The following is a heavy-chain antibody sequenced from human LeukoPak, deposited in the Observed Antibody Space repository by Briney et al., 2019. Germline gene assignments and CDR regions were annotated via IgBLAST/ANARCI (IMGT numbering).Heavy chain of an antibody. Sequence: PSETLSLTCAVYGGSFSGYYWSWIRQPPGKGLEWIGEINHSGSTNYNPSLKSRVTISVDTSKNQLSLKLSSVTAADTAVYYCARGLAAAGFFDYWGQGTLVTVSS. CDR3: ARGLAAAGFFDY. J-gene: IGHJ4*02. CDR2: INHSGST. D-gene: IGHD6-13*01. CDR1: GGSFSGYY. V-gene: IGHV4-34*01.